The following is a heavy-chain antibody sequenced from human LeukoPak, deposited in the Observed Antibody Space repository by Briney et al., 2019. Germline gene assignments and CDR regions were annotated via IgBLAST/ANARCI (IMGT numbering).Heavy chain of an antibody. J-gene: IGHJ5*02. CDR3: ARSVTPGAWIYGWFDP. D-gene: IGHD4-17*01. Sequence: PSETLSLTCTVSGGSISSYYWSWIRQPPGKGLEWIGYIYYSGSTNYNPSLKSRVTISVDTSKNQFSLKLSSVTAADTAVYYCARSVTPGAWIYGWFDPWGQGTLVTVSS. CDR1: GGSISSYY. CDR2: IYYSGST. V-gene: IGHV4-59*01.